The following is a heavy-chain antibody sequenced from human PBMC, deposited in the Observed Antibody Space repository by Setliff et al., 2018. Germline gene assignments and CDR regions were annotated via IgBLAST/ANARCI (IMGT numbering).Heavy chain of an antibody. D-gene: IGHD6-19*01. V-gene: IGHV4-4*07. CDR3: AREQWLDPPGYYYMDV. CDR2: IYIGGSA. J-gene: IGHJ6*03. CDR1: GGSISSYY. Sequence: SETLSLTCTVSGGSISSYYWSWVWQPAGKGLEWIGHIYIGGSANYNPSLKSRVTMSIDTSKNQFSLKLNSVTAADMAVYYCAREQWLDPPGYYYMDVWAKGTKVTVSS.